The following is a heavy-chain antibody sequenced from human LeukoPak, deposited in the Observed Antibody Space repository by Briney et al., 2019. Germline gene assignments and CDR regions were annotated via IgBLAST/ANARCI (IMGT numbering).Heavy chain of an antibody. J-gene: IGHJ4*02. V-gene: IGHV1-69*05. Sequence: ASVKVSCKASGGTFSSYAISWVRQAPGQGLEWMGGIIPIFSTANYAQKFQGRVTITTDESTSTAYMELSSLRSEDTAVYYCARAISYSSGSYFDYWGQGTLVTVSS. CDR1: GGTFSSYA. CDR2: IIPIFSTA. D-gene: IGHD6-19*01. CDR3: ARAISYSSGSYFDY.